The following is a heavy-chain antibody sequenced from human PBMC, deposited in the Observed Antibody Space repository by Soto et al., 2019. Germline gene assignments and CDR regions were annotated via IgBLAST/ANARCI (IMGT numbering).Heavy chain of an antibody. CDR2: INPNSGGT. CDR3: ARGGSGRRWGSIPY. D-gene: IGHD3-16*01. Sequence: QVQLVQSGAEVKKPGASVKVSCKASGYTFTGYYMHWVRQAPGQGLEWMGWINPNSGGTNYAQKFQGWVIMTTDTSISTAYMELTRLRSDDTAVYYCARGGSGRRWGSIPYWGVGALVTVAS. J-gene: IGHJ4*02. V-gene: IGHV1-2*04. CDR1: GYTFTGYY.